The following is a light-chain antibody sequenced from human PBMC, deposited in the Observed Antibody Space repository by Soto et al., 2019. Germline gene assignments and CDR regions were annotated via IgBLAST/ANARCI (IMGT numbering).Light chain of an antibody. Sequence: VLKQSPGALSLSKEERATLSCRASQSVSNNYLAWYQQKPGQAPRLLIYGASNRATGIPDRFSGSGSGTDFTLSISRLEPEDSAVYYCQQHGTTFGQGTKVDIK. J-gene: IGKJ1*01. CDR2: GAS. CDR1: QSVSNNY. V-gene: IGKV3-20*01. CDR3: QQHGTT.